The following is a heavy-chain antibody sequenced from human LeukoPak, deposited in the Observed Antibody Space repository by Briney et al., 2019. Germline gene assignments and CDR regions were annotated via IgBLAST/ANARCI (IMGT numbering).Heavy chain of an antibody. CDR1: GYTFTSYY. D-gene: IGHD3-22*01. V-gene: IGHV1-46*01. CDR2: INPSGGRT. J-gene: IGHJ4*02. CDR3: AMSISMIDFDY. Sequence: ASVKVSCKASGYTFTSYYIHWERQVPGQGLEWMGVINPSGGRTTYAQKFQGRVTMTRDTSTSTLYMELSSLRSEDTAVYYCAMSISMIDFDYWGQGTLVTVSS.